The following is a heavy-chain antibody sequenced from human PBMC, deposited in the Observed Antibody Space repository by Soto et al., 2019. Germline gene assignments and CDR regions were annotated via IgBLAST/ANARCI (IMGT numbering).Heavy chain of an antibody. J-gene: IGHJ4*01. CDR2: IYYSGST. CDR3: ALGDYGDYAEYFDD. V-gene: IGHV4-59*01. CDR1: GGSISSYY. Sequence: PETLSLTCTVSGGSISSYYWSWIRQPPGKGLEWIGYIYYSGSTNYNPSPKSRVTISVDTSKNQFSLKLSSVTAADTAVYYCALGDYGDYAEYFDDWGNATLVTVSS. D-gene: IGHD4-17*01.